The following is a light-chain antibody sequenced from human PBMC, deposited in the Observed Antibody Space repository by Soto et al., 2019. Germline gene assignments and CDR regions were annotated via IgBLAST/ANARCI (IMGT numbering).Light chain of an antibody. Sequence: QSVLTQPPSVSAAPGQKVTISCSGSSSNIGGNSVSWYQQLPGTAPKLLIYDDNKRPSGIPDRFPGSKSGTSATLGITGFQTGDEADYYCGSWDSSMSAYVFGNGTEVTVL. CDR3: GSWDSSMSAYV. J-gene: IGLJ1*01. V-gene: IGLV1-51*01. CDR2: DDN. CDR1: SSNIGGNS.